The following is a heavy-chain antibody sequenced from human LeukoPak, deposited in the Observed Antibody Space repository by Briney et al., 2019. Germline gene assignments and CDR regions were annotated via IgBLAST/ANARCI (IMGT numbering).Heavy chain of an antibody. CDR2: INPNSGGT. V-gene: IGHV1-2*02. CDR1: GYTFTGYY. J-gene: IGHJ6*03. Sequence: ASVKVSCKASGYTFTGYYMHWVRQAPGQGLEWMGWINPNSGGTNYAQKFQGRVTMTRDTSISTAYMELSRLRSDDTAVYYCARGAAAGLVYYYYYYMDVWGKGTTVTVSS. D-gene: IGHD6-13*01. CDR3: ARGAAAGLVYYYYYYMDV.